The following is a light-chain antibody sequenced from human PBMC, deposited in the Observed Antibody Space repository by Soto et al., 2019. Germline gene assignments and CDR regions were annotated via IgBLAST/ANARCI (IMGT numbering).Light chain of an antibody. Sequence: EIVLTQSPGTLSLSPGERATLSCWASQSVRSNTLAWYQQKPGQAPGLLIYGASIRVRGIPDRFSGGGSGTDFTLTISRLEPEDFAVYYCQQYGRSQTFGQGTKVQIK. CDR2: GAS. CDR1: QSVRSNT. V-gene: IGKV3-20*01. J-gene: IGKJ1*01. CDR3: QQYGRSQT.